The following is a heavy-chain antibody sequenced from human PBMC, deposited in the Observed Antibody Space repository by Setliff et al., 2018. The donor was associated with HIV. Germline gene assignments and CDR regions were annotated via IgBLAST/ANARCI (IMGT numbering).Heavy chain of an antibody. CDR1: GGSISSSTYY. Sequence: SETLSLTCTVSGGSISSSTYYWGWIRQPPGKGLEWVGSIYHGGSTNYNSSLKSRVTISVDKSKNQFSLQLRSVTAADTAVYYCARDQGDNFWSGYCLDYWGQGTLVTVSS. J-gene: IGHJ4*02. D-gene: IGHD3-3*01. CDR3: ARDQGDNFWSGYCLDY. V-gene: IGHV4-39*07. CDR2: IYHGGST.